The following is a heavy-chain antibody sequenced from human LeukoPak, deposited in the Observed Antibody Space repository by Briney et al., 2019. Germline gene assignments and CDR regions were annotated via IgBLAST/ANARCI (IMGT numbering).Heavy chain of an antibody. Sequence: PGGSLRLSCAASGFTFSSYGMHWVRQAPGKGLEWVAVISYDGSNKYYADSVKGRFTISRDNSKNTLYLQMNSLRAEDTAVYYCAKGDLAVAGLLDYWGQGTLVTVSS. CDR3: AKGDLAVAGLLDY. CDR2: ISYDGSNK. V-gene: IGHV3-30*18. D-gene: IGHD6-19*01. J-gene: IGHJ4*02. CDR1: GFTFSSYG.